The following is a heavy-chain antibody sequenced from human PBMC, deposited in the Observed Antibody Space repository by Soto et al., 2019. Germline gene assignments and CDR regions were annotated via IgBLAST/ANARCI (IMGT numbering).Heavy chain of an antibody. V-gene: IGHV4-39*01. CDR1: GGSISSSSYY. J-gene: IGHJ6*02. D-gene: IGHD1-26*01. Sequence: SETLSLTCTVSGGSISSSSYYWGWIRQPPGKGLEWIGSIYYSGSTYYNPSLKSRVTISVDTSKNQFSLKLSSVTAADTVVYYCARLGIVGASYYYGMDVWGQGTTVTVSS. CDR2: IYYSGST. CDR3: ARLGIVGASYYYGMDV.